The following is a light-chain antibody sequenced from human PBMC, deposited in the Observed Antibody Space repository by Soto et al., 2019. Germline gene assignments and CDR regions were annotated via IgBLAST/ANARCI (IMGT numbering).Light chain of an antibody. Sequence: EIVMTQSPATLSVSPGERATLSCGASQSVTNYIAWYQQRPGQAPRLLIYDASNRATGVPARFSGSGFGTDFTLTISSLEPEDAAVYYCQQRSNWPPITFGQGTRLEIK. CDR2: DAS. CDR3: QQRSNWPPIT. CDR1: QSVTNY. V-gene: IGKV3-11*01. J-gene: IGKJ5*01.